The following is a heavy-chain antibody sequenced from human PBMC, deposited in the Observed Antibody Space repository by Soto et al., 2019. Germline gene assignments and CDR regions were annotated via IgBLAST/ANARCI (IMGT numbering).Heavy chain of an antibody. CDR2: INPNSGGT. J-gene: IGHJ5*02. Sequence: ASVKVSCKASGYTFTGYYMHWVRQAPGQGLEWMGWINPNSGGTNYAQKFQGRVTMTRDTSISTAYMELSRLRSDDTAVYYCARDATYYDFWSGYPTGNWFDPWGQGTLVTVSA. CDR1: GYTFTGYY. CDR3: ARDATYYDFWSGYPTGNWFDP. D-gene: IGHD3-3*01. V-gene: IGHV1-2*02.